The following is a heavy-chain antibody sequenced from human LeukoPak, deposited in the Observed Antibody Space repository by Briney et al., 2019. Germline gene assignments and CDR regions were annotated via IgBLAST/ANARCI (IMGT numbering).Heavy chain of an antibody. CDR1: GFTFSGSA. J-gene: IGHJ6*03. Sequence: GGSLRLSCAASGFTFSGSAMHWVRQASGKGLEWVGRIRSKANSYVTAYAASVKGRFTISRDDSKNTAYLQMNSLKTEDTAVYYCTRLVTMVRGPTSYYYYYMDVWGKGTTVTVSS. CDR2: IRSKANSYVT. CDR3: TRLVTMVRGPTSYYYYYMDV. D-gene: IGHD3-10*01. V-gene: IGHV3-73*01.